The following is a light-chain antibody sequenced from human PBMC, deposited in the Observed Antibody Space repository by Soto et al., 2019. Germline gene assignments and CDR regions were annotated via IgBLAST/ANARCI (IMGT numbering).Light chain of an antibody. Sequence: DIQMTQSPSSLSASVGDRVTITCRTSQSITNYLNRYQQKPGKAPKLLIYAVSTLQSGAPSRFRTGRSGTEFTRSISSLQPEDFGTYYCQQTDSAPRWTFGQGTKVDI. J-gene: IGKJ1*01. CDR3: QQTDSAPRWT. V-gene: IGKV1-39*01. CDR1: QSITNY. CDR2: AVS.